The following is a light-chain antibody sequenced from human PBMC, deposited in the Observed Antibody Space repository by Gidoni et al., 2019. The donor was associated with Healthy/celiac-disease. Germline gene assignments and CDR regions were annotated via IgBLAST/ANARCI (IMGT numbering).Light chain of an antibody. Sequence: QSALTQPASVSGSPGQSITISCTGTSSAVGGYNYVPWYQQHPGKAPKLIIYAVSHRPSGVSNRFSCSKTGHTASLTISGLQAEDEADYYCSSYTSSSLWVFGGGTKLTVL. CDR1: SSAVGGYNY. CDR2: AVS. J-gene: IGLJ3*02. V-gene: IGLV2-14*01. CDR3: SSYTSSSLWV.